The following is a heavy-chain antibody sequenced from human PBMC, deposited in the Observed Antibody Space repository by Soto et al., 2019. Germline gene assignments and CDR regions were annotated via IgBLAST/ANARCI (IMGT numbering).Heavy chain of an antibody. Sequence: PSETLSLTCTVSGVSISSYYWSWIRQAPGKGLEWIGYIHFSGSTKYNPSLNSRVTTSIDTSNNQFSLKVTSVTAADTALYYCARRYGWLYFDYWGQGSLVTVSS. CDR3: ARRYGWLYFDY. CDR1: GVSISSYY. CDR2: IHFSGST. D-gene: IGHD3-10*01. J-gene: IGHJ4*02. V-gene: IGHV4-59*08.